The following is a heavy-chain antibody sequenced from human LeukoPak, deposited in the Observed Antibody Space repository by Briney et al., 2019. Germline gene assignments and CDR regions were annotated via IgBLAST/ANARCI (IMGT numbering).Heavy chain of an antibody. CDR3: VRLKSTRGFDN. Sequence: PGGSLRLSCAGSGFTFGNYAMNWVRQAPGKGLEWIAIISYDGSKEFYADSVKGRFSISRDNSTSTLFLQMSGLSPEGTSVYFCVRLKSTRGFDNWGQGTLVTVSS. J-gene: IGHJ4*02. CDR2: ISYDGSKE. V-gene: IGHV3-30*15. D-gene: IGHD5-24*01. CDR1: GFTFGNYA.